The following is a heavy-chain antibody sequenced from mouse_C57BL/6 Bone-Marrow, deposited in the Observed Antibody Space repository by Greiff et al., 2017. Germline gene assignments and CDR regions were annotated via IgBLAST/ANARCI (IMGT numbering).Heavy chain of an antibody. CDR1: GYAFSSSW. CDR3: ARRFYYDYDGGFAY. CDR2: SYPGDGDT. V-gene: IGHV1-82*01. Sequence: VKLQESGPELVKPGASVKISCKASGYAFSSSWMNWVKQRPGKGLEWIGRSYPGDGDTNYNGKFKGKATLTANKSSSTAYMQLSGLTSADSAVYFCARRFYYDYDGGFAYWGQGTLVTVSA. J-gene: IGHJ3*01. D-gene: IGHD2-4*01.